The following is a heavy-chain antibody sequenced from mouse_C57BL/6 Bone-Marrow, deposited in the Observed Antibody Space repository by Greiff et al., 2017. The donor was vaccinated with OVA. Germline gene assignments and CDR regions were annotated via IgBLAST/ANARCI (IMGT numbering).Heavy chain of an antibody. V-gene: IGHV1-19*01. Sequence: DVKLVESGPVLVKPGASVKMSCKASGYTFTDYYMNWVKQSHGKSLEWIGVINPYNGGTSYNQKFKGKATLTVDKSSSTAYMELNSLTSEDSAVYYCARSPFDYWGQGTTLTVSS. CDR1: GYTFTDYY. CDR2: INPYNGGT. J-gene: IGHJ2*01. CDR3: ARSPFDY.